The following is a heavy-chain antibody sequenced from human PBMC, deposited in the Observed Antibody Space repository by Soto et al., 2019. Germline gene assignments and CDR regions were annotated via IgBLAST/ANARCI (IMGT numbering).Heavy chain of an antibody. V-gene: IGHV4-31*03. J-gene: IGHJ3*02. D-gene: IGHD3-22*01. CDR1: GGSISSGGYY. CDR3: ASDSSGYDAFDI. Sequence: PSETLSLTCTVSGGSISSGGYYWSWIRQHPGKGLEWIGYIYYSGSTYYNPSLKSRVTISVDTSKNQFSLKLSSVTAADTAVYYCASDSSGYDAFDIWGQGTMVTVSS. CDR2: IYYSGST.